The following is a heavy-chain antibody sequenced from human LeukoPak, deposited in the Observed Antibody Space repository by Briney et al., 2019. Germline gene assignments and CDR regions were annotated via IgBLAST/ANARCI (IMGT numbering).Heavy chain of an antibody. V-gene: IGHV3-48*01. CDR3: ARSGSGWSIYWYFDL. CDR2: ISSSSSTI. J-gene: IGHJ2*01. CDR1: GFTFSSYS. Sequence: GGSLRLSCAASGFTFSSYSMNWVRQAPGKGLEWVSYISSSSSTIYYADSVKGRFTISRDNAKNSLYLQMNSLRAEDTAVYYCARSGSGWSIYWYFDLWGRGTLVTVSS. D-gene: IGHD6-19*01.